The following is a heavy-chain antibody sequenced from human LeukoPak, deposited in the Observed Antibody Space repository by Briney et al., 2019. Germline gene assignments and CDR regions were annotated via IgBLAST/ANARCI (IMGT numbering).Heavy chain of an antibody. CDR1: GFTFSSYW. J-gene: IGHJ6*02. V-gene: IGHV3-74*01. D-gene: IGHD2-15*01. CDR2: INSDGSST. CDR3: AKDLWAFSAMDV. Sequence: GGSLRLSCAASGFTFSSYWMHWVRQAPGKGLVWVSRINSDGSSTSYADSVKGRFTISRDNSRNMLYLQINSLREEDTALYYCAKDLWAFSAMDVWGQGTTVTVSS.